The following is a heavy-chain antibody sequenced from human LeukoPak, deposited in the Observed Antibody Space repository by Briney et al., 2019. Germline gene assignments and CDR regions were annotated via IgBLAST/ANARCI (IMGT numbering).Heavy chain of an antibody. V-gene: IGHV3-11*04. D-gene: IGHD3-3*01. CDR3: ARGGYDFWSGSPEWYFDL. CDR1: GFTFSDYY. CDR2: ISSSGSTI. Sequence: GGSLRLSCAASGFTFSDYYMSWIRQAPGKGLEWVSYISSSGSTIYYADSVKGRFTISRDNAKNSLYLQMNSLRAEDTAVYYCARGGYDFWSGSPEWYFDLWGRGTLVTVSS. J-gene: IGHJ2*01.